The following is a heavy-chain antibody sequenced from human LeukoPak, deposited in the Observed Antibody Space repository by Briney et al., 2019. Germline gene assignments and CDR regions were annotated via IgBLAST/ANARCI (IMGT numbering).Heavy chain of an antibody. Sequence: GGSPRLSCAASGFTFSTYAMHWVRQAPGKGLEWVAVISYDGSNKDIADSVKGRFTISRDNSKNTLYLQMNSLRAGDTAVYYCAKYIPSSSGYDYWGQGNLVTVSS. CDR2: ISYDGSNK. CDR3: AKYIPSSSGYDY. D-gene: IGHD3-22*01. J-gene: IGHJ4*02. CDR1: GFTFSTYA. V-gene: IGHV3-30-3*02.